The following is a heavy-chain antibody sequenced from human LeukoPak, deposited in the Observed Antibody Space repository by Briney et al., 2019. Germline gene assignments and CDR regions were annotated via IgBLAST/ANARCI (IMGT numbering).Heavy chain of an antibody. CDR3: ARDLAVAYDY. J-gene: IGHJ4*02. D-gene: IGHD6-19*01. V-gene: IGHV3-21*01. Sequence: GGSLRLSCAASGFTFSSYSMNWVSQAPGKGLEWVSSISSSSSYIYYADSVKGRFTISRDNAKNSLYLQMNSLRAEDTAVYYCARDLAVAYDYWGQGTLVTVSS. CDR1: GFTFSSYS. CDR2: ISSSSSYI.